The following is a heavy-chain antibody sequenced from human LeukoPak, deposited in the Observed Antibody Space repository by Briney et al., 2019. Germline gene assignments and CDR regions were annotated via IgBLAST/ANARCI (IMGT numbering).Heavy chain of an antibody. CDR2: ISSSSSYV. CDR3: AREKSRAFDI. CDR1: GFTFSSYS. Sequence: GGSLRLSCAASGFTFSSYSMNWVRQAPGKGLEWVSSISSSSSYVFFADSVKGRFTISRDNAKNSLYLQMNSLRAEDTALYYCAREKSRAFDIWGQGTMVTVSS. V-gene: IGHV3-21*04. J-gene: IGHJ3*02.